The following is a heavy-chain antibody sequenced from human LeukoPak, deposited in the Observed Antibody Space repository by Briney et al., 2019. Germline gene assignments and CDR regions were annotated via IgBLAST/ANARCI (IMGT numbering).Heavy chain of an antibody. Sequence: GGSLRLCCAASGFTFSSYSMNWGRQAPGKGLEWVSSISSSSSYIYYADSVKGRFTISRDNAKNPLYLQMNSLRAEDTAVYYCARVLRRYFDWFSARIDYWGQGTLVTVSS. CDR2: ISSSSSYI. V-gene: IGHV3-21*01. CDR3: ARVLRRYFDWFSARIDY. D-gene: IGHD3-9*01. J-gene: IGHJ4*02. CDR1: GFTFSSYS.